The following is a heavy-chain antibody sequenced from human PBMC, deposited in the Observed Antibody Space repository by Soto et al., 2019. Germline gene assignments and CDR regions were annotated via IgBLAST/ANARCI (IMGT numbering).Heavy chain of an antibody. J-gene: IGHJ1*01. CDR1: GGSISSSSYY. D-gene: IGHD6-13*01. V-gene: IGHV4-39*01. Sequence: QLQLQESGPGLVKPSETLSLTCTVSGGSISSSSYYWGWIRQPPGKGLEWIGSIYYSGSTYYNPSLKSRVTISVDTSKNQFSLKLSSVTAADTAVYYCARVDHEAAAGTQVQHWGQGTLVTVSS. CDR2: IYYSGST. CDR3: ARVDHEAAAGTQVQH.